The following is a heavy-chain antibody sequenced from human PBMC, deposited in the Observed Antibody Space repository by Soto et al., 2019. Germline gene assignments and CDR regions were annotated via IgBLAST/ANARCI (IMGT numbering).Heavy chain of an antibody. V-gene: IGHV5-51*01. J-gene: IGHJ6*02. CDR1: GYTFTNYW. Sequence: GESLKISCNGSGYTFTNYWIGWVRQMPGKGLEWMGIIYPGDSDTKYNPSFQGQVTISADKSITTTYLQWSSLKASDTAIYYCAASIFYYGKDVWGQVTKVTVSS. CDR2: IYPGDSDT. CDR3: AASIFYYGKDV.